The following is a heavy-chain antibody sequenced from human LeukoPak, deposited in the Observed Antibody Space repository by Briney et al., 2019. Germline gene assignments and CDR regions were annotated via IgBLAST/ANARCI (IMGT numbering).Heavy chain of an antibody. J-gene: IGHJ5*02. CDR1: GGSISSSSYY. Sequence: SETLSLTCTVSGGSISSSSYYWGWIRQPPGKGLEWIGEINHSGSTNYNPSLKSRVTISVDTSKNQFSLKLSSVTAADTAVYYCARERSSSSRSNWFDPWGQGTLVTVSS. V-gene: IGHV4-39*07. CDR2: INHSGST. D-gene: IGHD6-6*01. CDR3: ARERSSSSRSNWFDP.